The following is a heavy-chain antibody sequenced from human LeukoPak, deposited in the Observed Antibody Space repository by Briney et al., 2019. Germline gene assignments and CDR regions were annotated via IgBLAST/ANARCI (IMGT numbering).Heavy chain of an antibody. J-gene: IGHJ1*01. Sequence: GASVKVSCKASGYTFTSYGISWVRQAPGQGLEWMGWISAYNGNTNYAQKLQGRVTMTTDTSTSTAYMELRSLRSDDTAVYYCVGSWSNEDFQHWGQGTLVTVSS. CDR1: GYTFTSYG. V-gene: IGHV1-18*04. CDR2: ISAYNGNT. D-gene: IGHD6-13*01. CDR3: VGSWSNEDFQH.